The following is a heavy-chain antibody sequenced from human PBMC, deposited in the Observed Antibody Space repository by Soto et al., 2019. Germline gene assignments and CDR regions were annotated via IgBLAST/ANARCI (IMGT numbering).Heavy chain of an antibody. CDR3: ARDQVDYGGNYGMDV. CDR2: IIPIFGTA. CDR1: GGTFSSYA. Sequence: QVQLVQSGAEVKKPGSSVKVSCKASGGTFSSYAISWVRQAPGQGLEWMGGIIPIFGTANYAQKFQGRVTITADESTSTAYMGLSSMRSEDTAVYYCARDQVDYGGNYGMDVWGHGTTVTVSS. D-gene: IGHD4-17*01. J-gene: IGHJ6*02. V-gene: IGHV1-69*12.